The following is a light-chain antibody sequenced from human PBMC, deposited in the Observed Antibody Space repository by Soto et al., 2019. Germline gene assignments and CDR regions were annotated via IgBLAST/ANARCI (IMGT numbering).Light chain of an antibody. CDR2: KAS. CDR3: QQYNSLFS. CDR1: QSVSSW. Sequence: DIQMTQSPSTLSASVGDRVTITCRASQSVSSWLAWYQHKPGKAPKLLIYKASSLESGAPSRFSGSRSATDITLNISSLPPDGFETEYCQQYNSLFSVGHGTKVDIK. V-gene: IGKV1-5*03. J-gene: IGKJ3*01.